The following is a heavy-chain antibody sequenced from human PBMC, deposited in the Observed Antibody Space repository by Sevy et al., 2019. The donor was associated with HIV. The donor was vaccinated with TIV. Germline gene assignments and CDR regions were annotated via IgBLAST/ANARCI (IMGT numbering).Heavy chain of an antibody. CDR3: VRWDYSTSGNWFDP. CDR1: GFTFSRYS. J-gene: IGHJ5*02. Sequence: GGSLRLSCGASGFTFSRYSMNWVRQAPGKGLEWVSYISSSGHYIQYADSVRGRFTISRDNARDYLDLQMNGLRAEDTAVYFCVRWDYSTSGNWFDPWGQGTLVTVSS. V-gene: IGHV3-21*01. D-gene: IGHD6-13*01. CDR2: ISSSGHYI.